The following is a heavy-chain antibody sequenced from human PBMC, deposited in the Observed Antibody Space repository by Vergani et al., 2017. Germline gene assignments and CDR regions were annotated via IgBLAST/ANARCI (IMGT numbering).Heavy chain of an antibody. Sequence: QVQLAESGGGRVQPGRSLRLSCAASGFSFSSHAIHWVRQAPGKGLEWVAVISNAGSKKYYADSVKGRFTISRDNSKNTLELQMNSLITSDTAVYYCAKAGSVPAGAGQYNFYMDAWGKGTTVTVS. V-gene: IGHV3-30*18. CDR3: AKAGSVPAGAGQYNFYMDA. CDR1: GFSFSSHA. J-gene: IGHJ6*03. D-gene: IGHD3-10*01. CDR2: ISNAGSKK.